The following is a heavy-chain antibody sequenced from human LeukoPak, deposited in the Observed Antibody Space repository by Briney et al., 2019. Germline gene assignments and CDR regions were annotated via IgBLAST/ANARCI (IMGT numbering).Heavy chain of an antibody. CDR1: GVSISSSSYS. D-gene: IGHD2-15*01. J-gene: IGHJ6*02. CDR3: ARDTLYYYYYGMDV. CDR2: INDSGST. V-gene: IGHV4-39*02. Sequence: PSETLSLTCTVSGVSISSSSYSWGWIRQPPGKGLEWIGEINDSGSTNYNPSLKSLVTISVDTFKNHFSLKLSSVTAADTAVYYCARDTLYYYYYGMDVWGQGTTVTVSS.